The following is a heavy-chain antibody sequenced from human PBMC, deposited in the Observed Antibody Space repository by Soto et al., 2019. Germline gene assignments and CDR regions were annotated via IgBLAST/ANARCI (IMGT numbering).Heavy chain of an antibody. V-gene: IGHV3-23*01. CDR3: AKDGGIVVVPAAYYYGMDV. J-gene: IGHJ6*02. CDR2: ISGSGGST. D-gene: IGHD2-2*01. Sequence: EVQQLESGGGLVQPGGSLRLSCAASGFTFSSYAMSWVRQAPGKGLEWVSAISGSGGSTYYADSVKGRFTISRDNSKNTLYLQMNSLRAEDTAVYYCAKDGGIVVVPAAYYYGMDVWGQGTTVTVSS. CDR1: GFTFSSYA.